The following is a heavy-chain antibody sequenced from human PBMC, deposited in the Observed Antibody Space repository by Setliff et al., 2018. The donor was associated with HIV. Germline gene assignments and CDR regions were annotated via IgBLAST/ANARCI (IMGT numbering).Heavy chain of an antibody. CDR3: ARESIVGGDFDY. D-gene: IGHD1-26*01. V-gene: IGHV4-38-2*02. CDR1: GYSSSSVSY. Sequence: SETLSLTCTVAGYSSSSVSYWGWIRQPPGKGLEWIGSIYHSGTTYYNPSLKSRVTISVDMSKNQFSLKLSSVTAADTAVYYCARESIVGGDFDYWGQGTLVTVSS. CDR2: IYHSGTT. J-gene: IGHJ4*02.